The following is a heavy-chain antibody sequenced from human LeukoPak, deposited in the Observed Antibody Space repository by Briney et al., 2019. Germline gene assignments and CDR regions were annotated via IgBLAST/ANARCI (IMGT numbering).Heavy chain of an antibody. J-gene: IGHJ4*02. CDR1: GGSSSSYQ. CDR3: ASAAVWLAFDQ. D-gene: IGHD3-10*01. V-gene: IGHV4-59*08. CDR2: TYHSGST. Sequence: SETLSLTCTVSGGSSSSYQWSWIRQPPGKGLEWIGHTYHSGSTNYNPSLQSRVTISVDTSKNQFSLKVRSVTAADTAVYYCASAAVWLAFDQWSQGTLVTVSS.